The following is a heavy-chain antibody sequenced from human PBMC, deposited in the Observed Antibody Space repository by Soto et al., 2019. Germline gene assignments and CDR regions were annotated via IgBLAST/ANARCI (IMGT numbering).Heavy chain of an antibody. J-gene: IGHJ6*02. CDR1: GGTFSSYA. V-gene: IGHV1-69*01. Sequence: QVQLVQSGAEVKKPGSSVKFSCKASGGTFSSYAISWVRQAPGPGLEWMGGIIPIFGTANYAQKFQGRVTITADESTSTAYMELISLRSEDTAVYYCARVPRDGYNYAPSYYYGMDVWGQGTTVTVSS. D-gene: IGHD5-12*01. CDR2: IIPIFGTA. CDR3: ARVPRDGYNYAPSYYYGMDV.